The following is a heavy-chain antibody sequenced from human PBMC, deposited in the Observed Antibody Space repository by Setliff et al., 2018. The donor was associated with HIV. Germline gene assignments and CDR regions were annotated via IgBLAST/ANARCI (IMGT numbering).Heavy chain of an antibody. D-gene: IGHD6-19*01. V-gene: IGHV4-39*01. Sequence: KPSETLSLTCTVSGGSISSSSYYWGWIRQPPGKGLEWIGSIYYSGSTYYNPSLKSRVTISVDTPNNHFSLRLSSVTAADTALYYCARQNSGWGVGLYYFDYWGQGTLVTVSS. CDR1: GGSISSSSYY. CDR3: ARQNSGWGVGLYYFDY. CDR2: IYYSGST. J-gene: IGHJ4*02.